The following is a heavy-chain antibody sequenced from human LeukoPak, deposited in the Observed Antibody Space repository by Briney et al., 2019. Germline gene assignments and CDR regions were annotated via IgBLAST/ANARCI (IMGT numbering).Heavy chain of an antibody. V-gene: IGHV4-59*02. CDR2: IYYTET. Sequence: SEALSLTCTVSGGSVSDYYWSWIRQSPGKGLEWIGYIYYTETSYNPSLKSRVTISADTSKNQFSLKLYSVTAADTAVYYCATRKLGNDYWGQGTLVTVSS. D-gene: IGHD7-27*01. J-gene: IGHJ4*02. CDR3: ATRKLGNDY. CDR1: GGSVSDYY.